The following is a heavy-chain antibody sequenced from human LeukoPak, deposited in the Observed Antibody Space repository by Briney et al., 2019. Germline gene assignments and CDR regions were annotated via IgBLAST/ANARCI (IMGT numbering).Heavy chain of an antibody. Sequence: GGSLRLSCAASGFIFSTYGLHWVRQAPGKGLEWVAVIWYDGSNKYYTDSVKGRFTISKDNSKNTLYLQMNSLRVEDTAVYYCATDGSPNMGTRLLDYWGQGTLVTVSS. V-gene: IGHV3-33*01. D-gene: IGHD1-14*01. J-gene: IGHJ4*02. CDR2: IWYDGSNK. CDR3: ATDGSPNMGTRLLDY. CDR1: GFIFSTYG.